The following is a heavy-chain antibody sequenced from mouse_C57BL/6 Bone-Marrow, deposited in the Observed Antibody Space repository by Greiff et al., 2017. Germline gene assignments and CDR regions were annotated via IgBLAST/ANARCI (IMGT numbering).Heavy chain of an antibody. V-gene: IGHV1-64*01. D-gene: IGHD2-2*01. CDR3: ARWEVKAWFAY. CDR1: GYTFTSYW. Sequence: VQLQQPGAELVKPGASVKLSCKASGYTFTSYWMHWVKQRPGQGLEWIGMIHPNSGSTNYNEKFKSKATLTVDKSSSTAYMQLSSLTSEDSAVYYCARWEVKAWFAYWGQGTLVTVSA. J-gene: IGHJ3*01. CDR2: IHPNSGST.